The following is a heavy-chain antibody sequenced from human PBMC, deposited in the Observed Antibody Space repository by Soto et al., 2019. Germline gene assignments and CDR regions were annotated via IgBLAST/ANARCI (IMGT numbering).Heavy chain of an antibody. D-gene: IGHD3-9*01. Sequence: GSLRLSCAASGFPFSSYAMSWVRQAPGKGLEWVSAISGSGGSTYYADSVKGRFTISRDNSKNTLYLQMNSLRAEDTAVYYCAKDLRYFDWLPFDYWGQGTLVTVSS. CDR1: GFPFSSYA. CDR3: AKDLRYFDWLPFDY. V-gene: IGHV3-23*01. J-gene: IGHJ4*02. CDR2: ISGSGGST.